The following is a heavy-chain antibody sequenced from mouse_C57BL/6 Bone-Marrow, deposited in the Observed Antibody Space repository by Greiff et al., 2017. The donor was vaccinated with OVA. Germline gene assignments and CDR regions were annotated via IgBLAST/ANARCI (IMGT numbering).Heavy chain of an antibody. V-gene: IGHV15-2*01. Sequence: QVQLQQSGSELRSPGSSVKLSCKDFDSEVFPIAYMSWVRQKPGHGFEWIGGILPSIGRTIYGEKFEDKATLDADTLSNTAYLELNSLTSEDSAIYYCARPYDGYHYAMDYWGQGTSVTVSS. D-gene: IGHD2-3*01. J-gene: IGHJ4*01. CDR1: DSEVFPIAY. CDR2: ILPSIGRT. CDR3: ARPYDGYHYAMDY.